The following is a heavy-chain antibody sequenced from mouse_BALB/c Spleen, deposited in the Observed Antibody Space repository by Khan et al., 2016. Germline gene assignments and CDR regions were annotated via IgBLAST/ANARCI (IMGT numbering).Heavy chain of an antibody. Sequence: EVELVESGGGLVKPGGSLKLSCAASGLTFSSYAMSWVRQTPEKRLEWVASITSGYNTYYPDSVKGRFTISRDNAGSILYLQMSSLRSEDTATYYCTRNYDYILDYGGQGTTLTVSS. CDR2: ITSGYNT. CDR1: GLTFSSYA. V-gene: IGHV5-6-5*01. CDR3: TRNYDYILDY. J-gene: IGHJ2*01. D-gene: IGHD2-4*01.